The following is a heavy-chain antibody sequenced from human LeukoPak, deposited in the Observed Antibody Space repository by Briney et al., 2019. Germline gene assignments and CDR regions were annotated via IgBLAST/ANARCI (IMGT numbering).Heavy chain of an antibody. CDR3: AKLGDKDTSAYGGFFDY. V-gene: IGHV3-23*01. J-gene: IGHJ4*02. D-gene: IGHD3-22*01. CDR1: GFSFSSYG. CDR2: ISITAAPGIT. Sequence: GGSLRLSCAASGFSFSSYGMSWVRLAPGKGLEWVSAISITAAPGITYYADSVKGRFPISRDNSRNTLYLQMNSLRAEDTAVYFCAKLGDKDTSAYGGFFDYWGQGTLVTVSS.